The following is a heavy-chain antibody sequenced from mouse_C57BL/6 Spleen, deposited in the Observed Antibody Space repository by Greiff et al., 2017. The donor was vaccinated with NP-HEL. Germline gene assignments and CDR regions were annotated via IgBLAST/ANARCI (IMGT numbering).Heavy chain of an antibody. Sequence: EVKLVESGGGLVQPKGSLKLSCAASGFSFNTYAMNWVRQAPGKGLEWVARIRSKSNNYATYYADSVKDRFTISRDDSESMLYLQMNNLKTEDTAMYYCVRHPLYYAMDYWGQGTSVTVSP. CDR1: GFSFNTYA. J-gene: IGHJ4*01. V-gene: IGHV10-1*01. CDR2: IRSKSNNYAT. CDR3: VRHPLYYAMDY.